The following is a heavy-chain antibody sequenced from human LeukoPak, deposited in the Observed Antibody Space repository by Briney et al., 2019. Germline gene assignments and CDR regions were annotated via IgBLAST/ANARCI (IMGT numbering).Heavy chain of an antibody. D-gene: IGHD2-15*01. J-gene: IGHJ6*02. CDR1: GFTVSSNY. CDR3: ASGGPRSQLYYYYGMDV. Sequence: PGGSLRLSCAASGFTVSSNYMSWVRQAPGKGLEWVSVIYSGGSTYYADSVKGRFTISRDNSKNTLYLQMNSLRAEDTAVYYCASGGPRSQLYYYYGMDVWGRGTTVIVSS. CDR2: IYSGGST. V-gene: IGHV3-53*01.